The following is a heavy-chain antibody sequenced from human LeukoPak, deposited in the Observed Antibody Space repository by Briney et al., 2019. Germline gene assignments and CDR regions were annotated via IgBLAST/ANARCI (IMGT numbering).Heavy chain of an antibody. V-gene: IGHV3-23*01. D-gene: IGHD5-24*01. CDR1: GFTFSSYA. CDR3: AKAGRDGYNYFDY. CDR2: ISGSGGST. J-gene: IGHJ4*02. Sequence: GGSLRLSCAASGFTFSSYAMSWVRQAPGKGLEWVSAISGSGGSTYYADSVKGRFTISRDNSKNTLYLQMNNLRAEDTAVYYCAKAGRDGYNYFDYWGQGTLVTVSS.